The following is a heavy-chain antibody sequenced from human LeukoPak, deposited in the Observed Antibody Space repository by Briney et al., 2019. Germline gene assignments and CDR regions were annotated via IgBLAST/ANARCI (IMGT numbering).Heavy chain of an antibody. CDR3: ARRTTDYGMDV. CDR2: ISSSSSYI. V-gene: IGHV3-21*01. Sequence: PGGSLRLSCAASGFTVSGNYMSWVRQAPGKGLEWVSSISSSSSYIYYADSVKGRFTISRDNAKNSLYLQMNSLRAEDTAVYYCARRTTDYGMDVWGQGTTVTVSS. CDR1: GFTVSGNY. J-gene: IGHJ6*02. D-gene: IGHD4-17*01.